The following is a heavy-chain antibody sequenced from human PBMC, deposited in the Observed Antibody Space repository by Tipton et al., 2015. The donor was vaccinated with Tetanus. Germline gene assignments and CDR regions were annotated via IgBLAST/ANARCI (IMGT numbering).Heavy chain of an antibody. D-gene: IGHD1-14*01. V-gene: IGHV3-21*01. CDR1: GFTLTTYS. Sequence: SLRLSCAASGFTLTTYSINWFRQAPGKGLEWVSSITGSGHITYADSVKGRFTISRDNAKNSVYLQMDSLRAEDTAIYSCARGTGDYWGQGTLVTVSS. CDR3: ARGTGDY. CDR2: ITGSGHI. J-gene: IGHJ4*02.